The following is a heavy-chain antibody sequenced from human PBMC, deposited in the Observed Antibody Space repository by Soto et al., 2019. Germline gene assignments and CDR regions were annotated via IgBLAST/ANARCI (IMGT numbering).Heavy chain of an antibody. D-gene: IGHD6-19*01. CDR3: LGGSVCVRDY. CDR2: VKQDGSEQ. Sequence: EVHLVESGGGLVQPGGALRLSCSASGFIFSSYWMTWVRHAPGKGLEWLANVKQDGSEQHYVDAVKGRFTSSKDNVNSSLFLQLNSFIAEDPAVYDFLGGSVCVRDYWRRGSLVTVSS. V-gene: IGHV3-7*01. J-gene: IGHJ4*01. CDR1: GFIFSSYW.